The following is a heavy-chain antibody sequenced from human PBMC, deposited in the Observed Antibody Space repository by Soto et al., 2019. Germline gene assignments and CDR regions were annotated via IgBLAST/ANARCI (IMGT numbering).Heavy chain of an antibody. J-gene: IGHJ4*02. CDR2: INAGNGNT. Sequence: ASVKVSCKASGYTFTSYAMHWVRQAPGQRLEWMGWINAGNGNTKYSQKFQGRVTITRDTSASTAYMELSSLRSEDTAVYYCAREKWDGIAAAGTPHYWGQGTLVTVSS. V-gene: IGHV1-3*01. CDR3: AREKWDGIAAAGTPHY. CDR1: GYTFTSYA. D-gene: IGHD6-13*01.